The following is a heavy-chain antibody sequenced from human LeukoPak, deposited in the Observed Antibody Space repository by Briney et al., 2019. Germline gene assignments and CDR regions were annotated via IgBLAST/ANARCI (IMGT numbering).Heavy chain of an antibody. CDR1: GGTFSSYA. V-gene: IGHV1-46*01. CDR3: ARATVTLDY. J-gene: IGHJ4*02. D-gene: IGHD4-17*01. CDR2: INPSGGST. Sequence: ASVKVSCKASGGTFSSYAISWVRQAPGQGLEWMGIINPSGGSTSYAQKFQGRVTMTRDTSTSTVYMELSSLRSEDAAVYYCARATVTLDYWGQGTLVTVSS.